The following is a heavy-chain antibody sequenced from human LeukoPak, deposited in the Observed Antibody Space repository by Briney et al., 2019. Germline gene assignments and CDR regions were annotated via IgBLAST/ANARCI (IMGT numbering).Heavy chain of an antibody. CDR3: ARDPMGYYDSSGYYQPFDY. Sequence: GGSLRLSCAASGFTFSSYWMRWVRQAPGKGLVWVSRINSDGSSTSYADSVKGRFTISRDNAKNTLYLQMNSLRAEDTAVYYCARDPMGYYDSSGYYQPFDYWGQGTLVTVSS. J-gene: IGHJ4*02. CDR1: GFTFSSYW. CDR2: INSDGSST. D-gene: IGHD3-22*01. V-gene: IGHV3-74*01.